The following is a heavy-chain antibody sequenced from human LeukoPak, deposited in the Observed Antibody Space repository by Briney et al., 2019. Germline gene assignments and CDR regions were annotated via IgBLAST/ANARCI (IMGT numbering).Heavy chain of an antibody. D-gene: IGHD7-27*01. J-gene: IGHJ4*02. CDR3: ARAKNWGALTAFDY. Sequence: GGSLRPSCAAAGFTVSSNYMSWVRQAPGKGLEWVSVIYSGGSTYYADSVKGRFTISRHNSKNTLYLQMNSLRAEDTAVYYCARAKNWGALTAFDYWGQGTLVTVSS. CDR2: IYSGGST. V-gene: IGHV3-53*04. CDR1: GFTVSSNY.